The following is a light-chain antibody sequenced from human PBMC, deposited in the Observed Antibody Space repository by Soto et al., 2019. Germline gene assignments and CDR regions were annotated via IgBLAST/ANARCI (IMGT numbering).Light chain of an antibody. V-gene: IGLV2-23*02. CDR2: EVS. Sequence: QSALTQPASVSGSPGQSITISCTGTSSDVGSHNFVSWYQQHPGKAPELIIYEVSKRPSGVSNRFSGSKSGNTASLTISGLQAEDEADYYCYXYVGSISFGGGTKVTVL. CDR3: YXYVGSIS. CDR1: SSDVGSHNF. J-gene: IGLJ2*01.